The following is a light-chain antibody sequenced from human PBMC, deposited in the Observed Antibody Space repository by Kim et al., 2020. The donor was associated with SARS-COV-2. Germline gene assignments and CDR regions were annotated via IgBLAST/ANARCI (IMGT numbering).Light chain of an antibody. CDR2: DTN. CDR1: PGPVTSGHY. CDR3: LLSFGSTSI. J-gene: IGLJ2*01. V-gene: IGLV7-46*01. Sequence: PGGTVTRTCGSNPGPVTSGHYPYWFQQKPGQAPKALIFDTNNRYSSTPSRFSGSLLGGKGALILSGAQPEDEADYYCLLSFGSTSIFGGGTQLTVL.